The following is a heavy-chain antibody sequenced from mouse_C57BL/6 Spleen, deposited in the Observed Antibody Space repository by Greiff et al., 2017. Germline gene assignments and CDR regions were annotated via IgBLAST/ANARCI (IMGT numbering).Heavy chain of an antibody. D-gene: IGHD1-1*01. CDR3: ARDYGSSRYYAMDY. Sequence: EVQRVESGGGLVKPGGSLKLSCAASGFTFSDYGMHWVRQAPEKGLEWVAYISSGSSNIYYAATVKGRFTIPRDNAKNTLFLQMTSLRSEDTTMYYAARDYGSSRYYAMDYWGQGTSVTVSS. CDR1: GFTFSDYG. CDR2: ISSGSSNI. V-gene: IGHV5-17*01. J-gene: IGHJ4*01.